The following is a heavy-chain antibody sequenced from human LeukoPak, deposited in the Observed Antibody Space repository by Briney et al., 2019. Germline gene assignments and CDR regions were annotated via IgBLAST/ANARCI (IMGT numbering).Heavy chain of an antibody. J-gene: IGHJ4*02. V-gene: IGHV3-23*01. CDR1: GFTLSSHA. CDR3: AKASYPPPVFDY. D-gene: IGHD6-6*01. CDR2: ISGSGGST. Sequence: GGSLRLSCAAPGFTLSSHAMSWGRQAPGEGLGGVSAISGSGGSTYYADSVKGRFTISRDNSKNTLYLQMNSLRAEDTAVYYCAKASYPPPVFDYWGQGTLVTVSS.